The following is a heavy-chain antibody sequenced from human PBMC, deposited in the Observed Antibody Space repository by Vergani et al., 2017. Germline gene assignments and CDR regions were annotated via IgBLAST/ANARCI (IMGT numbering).Heavy chain of an antibody. CDR3: ARDPLAKCGGDCVDF. CDR1: GGSNTTGGHS. V-gene: IGHV4-31*03. Sequence: QVQLQESGPGLVKPSQTLSLTCRVSGGSNTTGGHSWSWLRQPPGKGLEWIGYMSDTGTTFYTPSLKSRVTISADTSENQFSLMLTSVTAADTAVYYCARDPLAKCGGDCVDFWGQGVLVSVSS. J-gene: IGHJ4*02. D-gene: IGHD2-21*02. CDR2: MSDTGTT.